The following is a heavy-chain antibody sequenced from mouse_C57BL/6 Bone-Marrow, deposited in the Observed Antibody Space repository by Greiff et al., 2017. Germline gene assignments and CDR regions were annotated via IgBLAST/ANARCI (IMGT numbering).Heavy chain of an antibody. CDR2: INSDGGST. Sequence: EVKLMDSGGGLVQPGESLKLSCESNEYEFPSHDMSWVRKTPEKRLELVAAINSDGGSTYYPDTMERRFIISRDITKTNLYLQMSSLRSEDTALYYCARVEGAWFAYWGQGTLVTVSA. CDR3: ARVEGAWFAY. V-gene: IGHV5-2*01. D-gene: IGHD3-3*01. CDR1: EYEFPSHD. J-gene: IGHJ3*01.